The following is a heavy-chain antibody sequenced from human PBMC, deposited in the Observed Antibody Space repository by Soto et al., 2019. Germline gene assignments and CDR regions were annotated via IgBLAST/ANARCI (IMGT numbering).Heavy chain of an antibody. J-gene: IGHJ4*02. CDR2: ISWNSGSI. Sequence: PGGSLRLSCAASGFTFDDYAMHWVRQAPGKGLEWVSGISWNSGSIGYADSVKGRFTISRDNAKNSLYLQMNSLRAEDTALYYWAKDSGYDFWSGYFSYWGQGTLVTVSS. CDR3: AKDSGYDFWSGYFSY. V-gene: IGHV3-9*01. D-gene: IGHD3-3*01. CDR1: GFTFDDYA.